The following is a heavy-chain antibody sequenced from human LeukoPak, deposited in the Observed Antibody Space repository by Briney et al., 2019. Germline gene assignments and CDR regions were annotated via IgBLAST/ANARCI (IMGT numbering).Heavy chain of an antibody. V-gene: IGHV3-74*03. CDR2: INTDGSRT. CDR1: GFTFSTYW. J-gene: IGHJ5*02. Sequence: PGGSPRLSCAASGFTFSTYWMHWVRQAPGKGLVWVSRINTDGSRTTYADSVRGRFTSSRDNAKNTVYLQMNSLRAEDTAVYYCARVASGSYNWFDPWGQGTLVTVSS. D-gene: IGHD3-10*01. CDR3: ARVASGSYNWFDP.